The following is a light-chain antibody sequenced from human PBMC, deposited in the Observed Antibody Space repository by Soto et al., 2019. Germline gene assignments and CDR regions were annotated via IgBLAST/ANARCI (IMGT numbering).Light chain of an antibody. J-gene: IGLJ1*01. Sequence: SALTQPASLSGSPGQSITISCTGASSDIGAYDYVSWFQQHPGKAPKLMISEVNNRPSGVSNRFSGSKSGNTAYLTLSGLQVEDEAEYFCLSFTTTSTHVFGTGTKVTVL. V-gene: IGLV2-14*01. CDR1: SSDIGAYDY. CDR3: LSFTTTSTHV. CDR2: EVN.